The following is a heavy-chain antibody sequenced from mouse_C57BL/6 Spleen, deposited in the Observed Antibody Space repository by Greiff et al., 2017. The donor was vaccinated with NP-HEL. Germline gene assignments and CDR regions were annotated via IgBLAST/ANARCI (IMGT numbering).Heavy chain of an antibody. J-gene: IGHJ3*01. D-gene: IGHD2-4*01. CDR3: AREGLRGVFAY. CDR1: GYTFTSYG. CDR2: IYPRSGNT. Sequence: VQLQESGAELARPGASVKLSCKASGYTFTSYGISWVKQRTGQGLEWIGEIYPRSGNTYYNEKFKGKATLTADKSSSTAYMELRSLTSEDSAVYFCAREGLRGVFAYWGQGTLVTVSA. V-gene: IGHV1-81*01.